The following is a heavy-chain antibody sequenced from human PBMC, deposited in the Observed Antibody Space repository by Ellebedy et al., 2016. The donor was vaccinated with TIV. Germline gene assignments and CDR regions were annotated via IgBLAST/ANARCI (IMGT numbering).Heavy chain of an antibody. D-gene: IGHD3-10*01. CDR3: ARSIGVAYFDY. V-gene: IGHV4-59*01. J-gene: IGHJ4*02. Sequence: MPSETLSLTCTVSGGSISSYYWSWIRQPPGKGLEWNGYIYYSGSTNYNPSLKSRVTISVDTSKNQFSLKLSSVTAADTAVYYCARSIGVAYFDYWGQGTLVTVSS. CDR1: GGSISSYY. CDR2: IYYSGST.